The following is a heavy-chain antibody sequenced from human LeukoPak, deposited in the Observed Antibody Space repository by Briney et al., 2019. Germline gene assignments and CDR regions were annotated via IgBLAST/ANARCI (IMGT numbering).Heavy chain of an antibody. Sequence: PSETLSLTCTVSGGSISSYYWSWIRQPPGKGLEWIGYIYYSGSTNYNPSLKSRVTISVDTSKNQFSLKLSSVTAADTAVYYCARHALNLPPLYMDVWGKGTTVTVSS. CDR2: IYYSGST. V-gene: IGHV4-59*08. CDR3: ARHALNLPPLYMDV. J-gene: IGHJ6*03. CDR1: GGSISSYY.